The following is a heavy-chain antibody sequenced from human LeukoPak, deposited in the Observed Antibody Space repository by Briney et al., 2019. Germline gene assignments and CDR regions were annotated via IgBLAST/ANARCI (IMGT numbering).Heavy chain of an antibody. D-gene: IGHD2-2*02. CDR3: ARDLSYCSSTSCYTFTPFDY. CDR2: INPNSGGT. CDR1: GYTFTGYY. V-gene: IGHV1-2*02. J-gene: IGHJ4*02. Sequence: ASVKVSCKASGYTFTGYYMHWVRQAPGQGLEWMGWINPNSGGTNYAQKFQGRVTMTRDTSICTAYMELSRLRSDDTAVYYCARDLSYCSSTSCYTFTPFDYWGQGTLVTVSS.